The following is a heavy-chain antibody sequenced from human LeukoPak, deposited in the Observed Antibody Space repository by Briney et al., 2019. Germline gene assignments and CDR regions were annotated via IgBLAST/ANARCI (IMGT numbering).Heavy chain of an antibody. V-gene: IGHV3-23*01. CDR1: GFTFNSYA. CDR2: ISGSGGST. D-gene: IGHD6-19*01. Sequence: GGSLRLSCAASGFTFNSYAMSWVRQAPGKGLEWVSAISGSGGSTYYADSVKGRFTISRDTSKYTLYLHMNSLRAEDTAVYYCASESSGLYYFDYWGQGTLVTVSS. J-gene: IGHJ4*02. CDR3: ASESSGLYYFDY.